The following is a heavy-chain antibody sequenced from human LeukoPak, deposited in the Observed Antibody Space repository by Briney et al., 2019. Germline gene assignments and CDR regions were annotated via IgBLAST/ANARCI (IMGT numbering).Heavy chain of an antibody. J-gene: IGHJ5*02. D-gene: IGHD3-22*01. CDR2: ISSSSSYI. Sequence: KAGGSLRLSCAASGFTFSSYSMTWVRQAPGKGLEWVSSISSSSSYIYYADSVKGRFTISRDNAKNSLYLQMNSLRAEDTAVYYCARGKNYYDSSGYYPWGQGTLVTVSS. CDR1: GFTFSSYS. CDR3: ARGKNYYDSSGYYP. V-gene: IGHV3-21*01.